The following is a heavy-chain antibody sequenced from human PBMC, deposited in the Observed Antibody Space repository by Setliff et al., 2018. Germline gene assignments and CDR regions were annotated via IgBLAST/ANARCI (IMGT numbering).Heavy chain of an antibody. V-gene: IGHV1-69*16. D-gene: IGHD1-26*01. CDR2: IIPITGTT. J-gene: IGHJ4*02. CDR3: ARCSIVGPTRGDFDF. CDR1: GGTLTTFTTYS. Sequence: KVSCKASGGTLTTFTTYSLIWVRQAPGQGLEWMGGIIPITGTTNYAQRFQGRIAISTDESSSTVYMEMSRLKSEDTAVYYCARCSIVGPTRGDFDFWGLGTLVTVSS.